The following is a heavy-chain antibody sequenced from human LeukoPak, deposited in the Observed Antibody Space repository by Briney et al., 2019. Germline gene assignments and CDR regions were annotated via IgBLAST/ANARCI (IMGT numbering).Heavy chain of an antibody. CDR3: ARVDRARAITIFGADYPAGMDV. D-gene: IGHD3-3*01. V-gene: IGHV1-2*02. Sequence: ASVKVSCKASGYTFTGYYMHWVRQAPGQGLEWMGWINPNSGGTNYAQKFQGRVTMTRDTSISTAYMELSRLRSDDTAVYYCARVDRARAITIFGADYPAGMDVWGQGTTVTVSS. J-gene: IGHJ6*02. CDR2: INPNSGGT. CDR1: GYTFTGYY.